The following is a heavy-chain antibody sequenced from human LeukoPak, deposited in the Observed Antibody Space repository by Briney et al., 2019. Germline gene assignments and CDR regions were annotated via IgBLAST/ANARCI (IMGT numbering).Heavy chain of an antibody. CDR2: IYYSGST. CDR3: ARLHSYDYYYYYMDV. CDR1: GGSISSSSYY. Sequence: SETLSLTCTLSGGSISSSSYYWGWIRQPPGKGLEWIGSIYYSGSTYYNPSLKSRVTISVDTSKNQFSLKLSSVIAADTAVYYCARLHSYDYYYYYMDVWGKGTTVTVSS. V-gene: IGHV4-39*01. J-gene: IGHJ6*03. D-gene: IGHD2-8*01.